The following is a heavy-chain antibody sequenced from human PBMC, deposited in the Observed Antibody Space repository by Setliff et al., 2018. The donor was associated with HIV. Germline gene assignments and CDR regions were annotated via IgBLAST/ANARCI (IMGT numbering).Heavy chain of an antibody. Sequence: SVKVSCKASGGTFSSYVISWVRQAPGQGPEWVGGIIPIFGTANYAQKFQGRVTMTEDTSTDTAYMELSSLRSEDTAVYYCATDRPTYYDYVWGSPNGRKAFDIWGQGTMVTVSS. CDR1: GGTFSSYV. V-gene: IGHV1-69*06. CDR3: ATDRPTYYDYVWGSPNGRKAFDI. D-gene: IGHD3-16*01. CDR2: IIPIFGTA. J-gene: IGHJ3*02.